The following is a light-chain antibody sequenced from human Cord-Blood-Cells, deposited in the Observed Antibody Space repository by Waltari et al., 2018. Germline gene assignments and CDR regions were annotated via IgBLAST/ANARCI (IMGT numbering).Light chain of an antibody. J-gene: IGLJ2*01. CDR2: DVS. Sequence: QSALTQPASVSGSPGPSITISCTGTSSDVGGHNYVSWYQQHPGKAPKLMIYDVSNRPAGVSNRLSGSKSGNTASLTISGLQAEDEADYYCSSYTSSSTLVFGGGTKLTVL. CDR3: SSYTSSSTLV. V-gene: IGLV2-14*01. CDR1: SSDVGGHNY.